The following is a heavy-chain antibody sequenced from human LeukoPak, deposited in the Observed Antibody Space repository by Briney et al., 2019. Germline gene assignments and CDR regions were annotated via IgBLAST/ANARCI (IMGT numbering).Heavy chain of an antibody. CDR3: ARTTTVTTSAFDI. CDR1: GGSFSGYY. D-gene: IGHD4-17*01. V-gene: IGHV4-34*01. CDR2: INHSGST. Sequence: SETLSLTCAVYGGSFSGYYWSWIRQPPGKGLEWIGEINHSGSTNYNPSLKSRVTISVDTSKNQFSLKLSSVTAADTAVYYCARTTTVTTSAFDIVGQGTMVTVSS. J-gene: IGHJ3*02.